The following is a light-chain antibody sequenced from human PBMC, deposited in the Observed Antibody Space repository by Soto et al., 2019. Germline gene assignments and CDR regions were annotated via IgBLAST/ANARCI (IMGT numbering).Light chain of an antibody. J-gene: IGKJ1*01. CDR1: QSVSSY. CDR2: DAS. V-gene: IGKV3-11*01. Sequence: PGERATLSCRASQSVSSYLAWYQQKPGQAPRLLIYDASNRATGIPARFSGSGSGTDFTLTISSLEPEDFAVYYCQQRSNWPPWTFGQGTKVDIK. CDR3: QQRSNWPPWT.